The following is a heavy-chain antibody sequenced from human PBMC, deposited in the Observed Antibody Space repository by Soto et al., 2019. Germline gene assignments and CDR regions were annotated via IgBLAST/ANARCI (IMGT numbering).Heavy chain of an antibody. CDR2: IYYSGST. Sequence: SETLSLTCTVSGGSISSSSYYWGWIRQPPGKGLEWIGSIYYSGSTYYNPSLKSRVTISVDTSKNQFSLKLSSVTAADTAVYYCARELSLAHTAVWGQGTLVTVSS. CDR1: GGSISSSSYY. V-gene: IGHV4-39*02. D-gene: IGHD3-16*02. J-gene: IGHJ4*02. CDR3: ARELSLAHTAV.